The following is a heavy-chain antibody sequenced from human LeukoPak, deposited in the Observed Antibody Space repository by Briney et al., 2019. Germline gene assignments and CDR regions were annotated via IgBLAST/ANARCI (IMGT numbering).Heavy chain of an antibody. J-gene: IGHJ4*02. V-gene: IGHV5-51*03. Sequence: GESLKISCKGSGYSLTNYWIGWVRLMPGKGLEWMRIIDPGDSDTRYSPSFRGQVTISADKSISTAYLQWSSLKASDTAMYYCATRTTSSRTFFDYWGQGTLVTVSS. D-gene: IGHD6-13*01. CDR1: GYSLTNYW. CDR2: IDPGDSDT. CDR3: ATRTTSSRTFFDY.